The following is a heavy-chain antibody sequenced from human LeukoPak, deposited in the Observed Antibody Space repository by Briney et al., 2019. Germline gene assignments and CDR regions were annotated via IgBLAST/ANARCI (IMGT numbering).Heavy chain of an antibody. J-gene: IGHJ6*03. CDR2: INHSGST. CDR1: GGSFSGYY. V-gene: IGHV4-34*01. D-gene: IGHD2-2*01. Sequence: PSETLSLTCAVYGGSFSGYYWSWIRQPPGKGLEWVGEINHSGSTNYNPSLKSRVTISVDTSKNQFSLKLSSVTAADTAVYYCARRRKGYCSSTSCPVAYYYYYYMDVWGKGTTVTVSS. CDR3: ARRRKGYCSSTSCPVAYYYYYYMDV.